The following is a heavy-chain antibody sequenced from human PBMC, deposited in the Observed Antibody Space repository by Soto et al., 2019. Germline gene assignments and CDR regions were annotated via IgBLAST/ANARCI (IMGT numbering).Heavy chain of an antibody. CDR2: IIPIFGTA. CDR1: GGTFSSYA. V-gene: IGHV1-69*13. CDR3: ARISVDTAMADYYYYGMDV. Sequence: SVKVSCKXSGGTFSSYAVSWVRQAPGQGLEWMGGIIPIFGTANYAQKFQGRVTITADESTSTAYMELSSLRSEDTAVYYCARISVDTAMADYYYYGMDVWGQGTTVTVSS. J-gene: IGHJ6*02. D-gene: IGHD5-18*01.